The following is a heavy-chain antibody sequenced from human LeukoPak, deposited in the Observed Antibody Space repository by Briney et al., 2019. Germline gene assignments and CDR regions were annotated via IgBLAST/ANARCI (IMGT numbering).Heavy chain of an antibody. J-gene: IGHJ6*04. V-gene: IGHV1-3*01. CDR1: GCTFTSYA. CDR2: INAGNGNT. Sequence: ASVKVSCKASGCTFTSYAMHWVRQAPGQRLEWMGWINAGNGNTKYSQKFQGRVTITRDTSASTAYMELSSLRSEDTAVYYCARAGYCSSTSCYTPYGMDVWGKGTTVTVSS. CDR3: ARAGYCSSTSCYTPYGMDV. D-gene: IGHD2-2*02.